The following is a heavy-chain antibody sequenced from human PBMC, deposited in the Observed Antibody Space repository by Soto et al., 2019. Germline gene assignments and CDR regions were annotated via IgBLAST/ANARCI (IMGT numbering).Heavy chain of an antibody. J-gene: IGHJ4*02. V-gene: IGHV4-39*02. CDR3: VISFQYGYTGAYSDC. CDR2: FYSSGIT. Sequence: KPSETLSLTCKVSGASIRSTHYFWDWIRQPPGKGLEWIGNFYSSGITHYNPSLKSRFTISVDSSKNHFSLTLTSVTAADTALYYCVISFQYGYTGAYSDCWGQGTLGTVSS. CDR1: GASIRSTHYF. D-gene: IGHD2-8*02.